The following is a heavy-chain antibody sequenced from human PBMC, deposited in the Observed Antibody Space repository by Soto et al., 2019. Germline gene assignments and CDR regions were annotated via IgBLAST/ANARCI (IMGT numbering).Heavy chain of an antibody. D-gene: IGHD6-13*01. CDR3: ASTPLRPAAGTI. CDR2: IYHSGST. V-gene: IGHV4-4*02. Sequence: QVQLQESGPGLVKPSGTLSLTCAVSGGSISSSNWWSWVRQPPGKGLGWIGEIYHSGSTNYNPSLKSRVTISVDTSKNQFSLKLSAVTAADTAVYYCASTPLRPAAGTIWGQGTLVTVSS. J-gene: IGHJ4*02. CDR1: GGSISSSNW.